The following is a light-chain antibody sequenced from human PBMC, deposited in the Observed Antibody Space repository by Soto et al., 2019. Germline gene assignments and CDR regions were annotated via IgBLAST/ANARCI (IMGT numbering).Light chain of an antibody. CDR2: DVS. J-gene: IGLJ2*01. CDR3: SSYTTSSTLYVV. Sequence: QSALTQPASVSGSPGQSVTISCTGTSSDVGGYNYVSWYQQHPGKAPKLMIYDVSNRPSGVPDRFSGSKSGNTASLTISGLQAEDEAAYYYSSYTTSSTLYVVFGGGTKLTVL. CDR1: SSDVGGYNY. V-gene: IGLV2-14*01.